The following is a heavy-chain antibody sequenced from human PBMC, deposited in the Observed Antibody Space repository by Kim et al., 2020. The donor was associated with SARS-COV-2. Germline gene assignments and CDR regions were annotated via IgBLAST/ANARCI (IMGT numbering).Heavy chain of an antibody. D-gene: IGHD1-26*01. J-gene: IGHJ4*02. Sequence: GGSLRLSCAASGFTFSRHWMHWVRQAPGKGLVWVSRINSYWSITSYADSVKGRFTISRDNAKNTLYLQMNSLRAEDTAVYYCARRFQSGSYYYFAYWGQGTLVTVSS. CDR2: INSYWSIT. CDR1: GFTFSRHW. CDR3: ARRFQSGSYYYFAY. V-gene: IGHV3-74*01.